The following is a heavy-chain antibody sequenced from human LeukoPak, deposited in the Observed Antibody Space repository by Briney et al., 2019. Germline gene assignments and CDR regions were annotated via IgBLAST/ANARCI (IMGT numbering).Heavy chain of an antibody. Sequence: GGSLRLSCAASGFTFKLYWMHWVRQVPGKRPVWVSSINDDGSDTIYADSVRGRFTISRDDAKNTVYLQMNNLRAEDTAVYYCVRGGPSTWSWGQGTLVTVSS. CDR2: INDDGSDT. D-gene: IGHD2-15*01. J-gene: IGHJ5*02. V-gene: IGHV3-74*01. CDR1: GFTFKLYW. CDR3: VRGGPSTWS.